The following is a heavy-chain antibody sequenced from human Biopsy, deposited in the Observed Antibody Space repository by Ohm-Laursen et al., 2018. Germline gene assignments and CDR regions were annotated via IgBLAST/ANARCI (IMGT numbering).Heavy chain of an antibody. CDR3: ARGPHSGSHSCFDY. CDR2: IIPMFGTA. CDR1: GYTFTAFS. J-gene: IGHJ4*02. Sequence: GASVKVSCKPSGYTFTAFSVHWLRQAPGHGLEWMGGIIPMFGTANYAQMFQGRVTISADESTSTSYMELSSLTTEDTAIYYCARGPHSGSHSCFDYWGRGTLVTVSS. V-gene: IGHV1-69*13. D-gene: IGHD1-26*01.